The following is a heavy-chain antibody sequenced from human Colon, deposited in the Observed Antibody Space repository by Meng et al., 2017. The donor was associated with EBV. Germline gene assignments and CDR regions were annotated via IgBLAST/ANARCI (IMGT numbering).Heavy chain of an antibody. D-gene: IGHD6-25*01. CDR3: ARDLGGPRDY. CDR2: ISKMGDGI. CDR1: GFNFNDYY. J-gene: IGHJ4*02. Sequence: HVYLVASGGGFVKPGGSLSLSCAASGFNFNDYYMTWIRQAPGKGLEWVAFISKMGDGISYAESARGRFTISRDSATHSLYLQMNSLRAEDTAVYYCARDLGGPRDYWGQGTLVTVSS. V-gene: IGHV3-11*01.